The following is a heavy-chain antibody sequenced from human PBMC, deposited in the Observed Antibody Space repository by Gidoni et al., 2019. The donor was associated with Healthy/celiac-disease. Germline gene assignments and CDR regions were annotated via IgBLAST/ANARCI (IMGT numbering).Heavy chain of an antibody. D-gene: IGHD3-3*01. CDR2: IYYSGST. CDR3: ASAPRFLAWERVGYFDY. V-gene: IGHV4-31*02. Sequence: LDWIGYIYYSGSTYYNPSLKSRVTRSVDTSKNQFSLKLSSVTAADTAVYYGASAPRFLAWERVGYFDYWGQGTLVTVSS. J-gene: IGHJ4*02.